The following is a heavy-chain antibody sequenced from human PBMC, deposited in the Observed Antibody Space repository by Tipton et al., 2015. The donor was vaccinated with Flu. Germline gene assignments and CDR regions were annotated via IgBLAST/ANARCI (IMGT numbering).Heavy chain of an antibody. CDR1: GGSISSSSYY. CDR3: ARVGVVAPFDY. CDR2: IYYSGST. D-gene: IGHD2-15*01. V-gene: IGHV4-39*07. Sequence: LRLSCTVFGGSISSSSYYWGWIRQPPGKGLEWIGSIYYSGSTYYNPSLKSRVTISVDTSKNQFSRKLGSVTAADTAVYYCARVGVVAPFDYWGQGTLVTVSS. J-gene: IGHJ4*02.